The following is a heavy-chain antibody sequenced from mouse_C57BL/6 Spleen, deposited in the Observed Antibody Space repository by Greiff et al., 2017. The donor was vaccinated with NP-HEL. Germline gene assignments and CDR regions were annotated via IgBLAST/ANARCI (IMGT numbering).Heavy chain of an antibody. D-gene: IGHD1-1*01. V-gene: IGHV1-54*01. J-gene: IGHJ3*01. CDR3: ARGYYGSSWFAY. CDR2: INPGSGGT. CDR1: GYAFTNYL. Sequence: QVQLKQSGAELVRPGTSVKVSCKASGYAFTNYLIEWVKQRPGQGLEWIGVINPGSGGTNYNEKFKGKATLTADKSSSTAYMQLSSLTSEDSAVYFCARGYYGSSWFAYWGQRTLVTVSA.